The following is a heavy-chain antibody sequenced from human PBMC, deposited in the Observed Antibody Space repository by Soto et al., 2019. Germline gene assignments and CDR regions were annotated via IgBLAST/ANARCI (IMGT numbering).Heavy chain of an antibody. Sequence: QVQLVESGGGVVQPGRSLRLSCAASGFTFSSYGMHWVRQAPGKGLEGVAVISYDGSNKYYADSVKGRFTISRDNSKNTPYLQMSSRRAGDTAVYYWAKGRIAAAGTGLDYWGQGTLVTVSA. CDR2: ISYDGSNK. V-gene: IGHV3-30*18. D-gene: IGHD6-25*01. CDR1: GFTFSSYG. J-gene: IGHJ4*02. CDR3: AKGRIAAAGTGLDY.